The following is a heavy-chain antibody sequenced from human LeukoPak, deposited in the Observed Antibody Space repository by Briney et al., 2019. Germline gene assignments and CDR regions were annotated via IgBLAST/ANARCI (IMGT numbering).Heavy chain of an antibody. CDR2: IYYSGST. J-gene: IGHJ4*02. Sequence: SETLSLTCTVSGGSISSYYWSWIRQPPGKGLEWIGYIYYSGSTNYNPSLKSRVTISVDTSKNQFSLKLNSVTAADTAVYYCARGEDSSALDYWGQGTLVTVSS. CDR1: GGSISSYY. CDR3: ARGEDSSALDY. D-gene: IGHD6-19*01. V-gene: IGHV4-59*01.